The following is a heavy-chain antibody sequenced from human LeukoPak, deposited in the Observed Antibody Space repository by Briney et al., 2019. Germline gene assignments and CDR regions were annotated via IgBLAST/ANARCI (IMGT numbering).Heavy chain of an antibody. CDR1: GFTVSSNY. CDR3: ARASSHCSSTSCYIGY. CDR2: IYSGGST. J-gene: IGHJ4*02. Sequence: PGGSLRLSCAASGFTVSSNYMSWVRQAPGKGLEWVSVIYSGGSTYYADSVKGRSTISRDNSKNTLYLQMNSLRAEDTAVYYCARASSHCSSTSCYIGYWGQGTLVTVSS. V-gene: IGHV3-53*01. D-gene: IGHD2-2*01.